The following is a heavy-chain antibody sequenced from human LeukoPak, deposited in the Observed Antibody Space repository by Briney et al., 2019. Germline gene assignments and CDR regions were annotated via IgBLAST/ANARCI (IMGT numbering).Heavy chain of an antibody. J-gene: IGHJ6*02. CDR1: GFTVSSNY. CDR3: ASSGDYYYYYGMDV. CDR2: IYSGGST. Sequence: GGSLRLSCAASGFTVSSNYMSWVRQAPGKGLEWVSIIYSGGSTYYADSVKGRFTISRDNSKNTLYLQMNSLRAEDTAVYYCASSGDYYYYYGMDVWGQGTLVTVSS. D-gene: IGHD2-21*02. V-gene: IGHV3-66*01.